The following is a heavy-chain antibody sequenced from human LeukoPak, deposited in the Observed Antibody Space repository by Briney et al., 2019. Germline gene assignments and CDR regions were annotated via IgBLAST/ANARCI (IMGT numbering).Heavy chain of an antibody. CDR1: GFTISSSY. D-gene: IGHD2-15*01. Sequence: GGSLRLSCAASGFTISSSYMYWVRQAPGKGLEWVSFFYRGDSTYYAESVRGRFTISRDNSKNTLYLLMNSLIPEDTAVYYCAREVVSSPSYFDSWGQGTLVTVSS. CDR2: FYRGDST. V-gene: IGHV3-53*01. J-gene: IGHJ4*02. CDR3: AREVVSSPSYFDS.